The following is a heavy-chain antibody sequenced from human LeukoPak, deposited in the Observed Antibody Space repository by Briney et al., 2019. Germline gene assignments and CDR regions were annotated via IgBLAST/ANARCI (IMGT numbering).Heavy chain of an antibody. D-gene: IGHD3-10*01. V-gene: IGHV3-15*01. CDR2: IKSKTDGGTT. CDR3: TTGPFDYYGSASYLANGMDV. Sequence: GGSLRLSCAASGFTFSNAWMSWVRRAPGKGLEWVGRIKSKTDGGTTDYTTPVKGRLAISRDDSKNTLYLQMSSLKAEDTAVYYCTTGPFDYYGSASYLANGMDVWGQGTTVTVSS. CDR1: GFTFSNAW. J-gene: IGHJ6*02.